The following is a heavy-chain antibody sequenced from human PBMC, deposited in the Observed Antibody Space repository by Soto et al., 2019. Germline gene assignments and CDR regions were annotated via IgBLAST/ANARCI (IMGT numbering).Heavy chain of an antibody. Sequence: GQSLKISCKSSGYSFTSYWIGWVRQMPGKGLERMGVIYSGDSDTRYSPSLPGQVTISTDKSISTAYLQWSSLKASDTAMYYSARNGDFWSGYDRENYYYGMGVWGQGTTVSVSS. J-gene: IGHJ6*02. V-gene: IGHV5-51*01. CDR2: IYSGDSDT. CDR1: GYSFTSYW. CDR3: ARNGDFWSGYDRENYYYGMGV. D-gene: IGHD3-3*01.